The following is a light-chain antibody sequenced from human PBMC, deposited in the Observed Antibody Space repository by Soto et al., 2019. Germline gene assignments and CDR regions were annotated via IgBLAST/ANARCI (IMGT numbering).Light chain of an antibody. CDR1: QSIGIY. J-gene: IGKJ1*01. CDR3: QQSHSSPWT. Sequence: EIQMTQSPRSLSVSVGDRVTITCRASQSIGIYLNWYQQKPGKAPKLLIYAAYSLQSGVPSRFSGRTSGTEFTLTINSLQPEDFASYYCQQSHSSPWTFGQGTKVE. V-gene: IGKV1-39*01. CDR2: AAY.